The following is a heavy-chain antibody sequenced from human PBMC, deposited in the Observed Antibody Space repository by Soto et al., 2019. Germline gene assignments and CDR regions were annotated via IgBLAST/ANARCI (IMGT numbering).Heavy chain of an antibody. Sequence: WVRQAPGKGLEWVANIKQDGSDKYYVDSVKGRFTISRDNAKNSLYLQMNSLRAEDTAVYYCATSAAAPGNYWGQGTLVTVSS. D-gene: IGHD6-13*01. CDR2: IKQDGSDK. J-gene: IGHJ4*02. CDR3: ATSAAAPGNY. V-gene: IGHV3-7*01.